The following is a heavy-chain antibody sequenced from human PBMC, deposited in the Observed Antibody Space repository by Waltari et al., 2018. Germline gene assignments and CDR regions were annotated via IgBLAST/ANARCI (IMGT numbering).Heavy chain of an antibody. CDR1: GGTFSSYN. J-gene: IGHJ4*02. D-gene: IGHD3-9*01. Sequence: QVQLVQSGAEVKKPGSSVKVSCKASGGTFSSYNISWVRQAPGQGLEWMGRFLPSLGLANSAPKFQGRVTITADKSTSTAYMELSSLRSEDTAVYYCASYDILTGYGGWGQGTLVAVSS. CDR3: ASYDILTGYGG. V-gene: IGHV1-69*02. CDR2: FLPSLGLA.